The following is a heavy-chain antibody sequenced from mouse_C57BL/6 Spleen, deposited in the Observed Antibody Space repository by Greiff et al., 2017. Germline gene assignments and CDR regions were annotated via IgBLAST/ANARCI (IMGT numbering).Heavy chain of an antibody. CDR1: GYAFTNYL. Sequence: VKLMESGAELVRPGTSVKVSCKASGYAFTNYLIEWVKQRPGQGLEWIGVINPGSGGTNYNEKFKGKATLTADKSSSTAYMQLSSLTSEDSAVYFCARRNYGSSSYWYFDVWGTGTTVTVSS. CDR2: INPGSGGT. J-gene: IGHJ1*03. CDR3: ARRNYGSSSYWYFDV. D-gene: IGHD1-1*01. V-gene: IGHV1-54*01.